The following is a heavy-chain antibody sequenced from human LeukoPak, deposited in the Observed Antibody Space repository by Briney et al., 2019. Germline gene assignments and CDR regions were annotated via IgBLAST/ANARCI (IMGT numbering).Heavy chain of an antibody. Sequence: SVKVSCKASGGTFSSYAISWVRQAPGQGLEWMGRIIPILGIENYAQKFQGRVTITADKSTSTAYMELSSLRSEDTAVYYCARGDSSGWYSDYWGQGTLVTVSS. CDR1: GGTFSSYA. J-gene: IGHJ4*02. D-gene: IGHD6-19*01. V-gene: IGHV1-69*04. CDR2: IIPILGIE. CDR3: ARGDSSGWYSDY.